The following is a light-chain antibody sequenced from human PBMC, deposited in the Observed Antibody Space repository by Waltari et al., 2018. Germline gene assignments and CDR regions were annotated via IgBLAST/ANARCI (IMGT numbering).Light chain of an antibody. V-gene: IGKV4-1*01. CDR3: QQYYSTPLT. CDR1: QRVLYSSNNKNY. Sequence: DIVMTQSLDSLAVSLGERATINCKSSQRVLYSSNNKNYLAWYQQKPGQPPKLLIYWASTRESGVPDRFSGSGSGTDFTLTISSLQAEDVAVYYCQQYYSTPLTFGGGTKVEIK. CDR2: WAS. J-gene: IGKJ4*01.